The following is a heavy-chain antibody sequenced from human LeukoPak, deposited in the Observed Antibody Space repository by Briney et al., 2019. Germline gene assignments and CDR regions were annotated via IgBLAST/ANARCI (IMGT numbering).Heavy chain of an antibody. Sequence: GGSLRLSCAASGFTFSSYSMNWVRQAPGQGLEWVSYISTSSSTIYYADSVKGRFTISRDNAENSLYLQMNSLRAEDTAVYYCARGRELLWFGELSRGGGFDYWGQGTLVTVPS. CDR3: ARGRELLWFGELSRGGGFDY. J-gene: IGHJ4*02. CDR2: ISTSSSTI. D-gene: IGHD3-10*01. CDR1: GFTFSSYS. V-gene: IGHV3-48*01.